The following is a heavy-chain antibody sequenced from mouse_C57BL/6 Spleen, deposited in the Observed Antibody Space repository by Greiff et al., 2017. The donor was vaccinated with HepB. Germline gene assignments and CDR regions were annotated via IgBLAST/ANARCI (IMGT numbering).Heavy chain of an antibody. J-gene: IGHJ2*01. V-gene: IGHV1-15*01. Sequence: QVQLQQPGAELVKPGASVKLSCKASGYTFTSYWMHWVKQTPVHGLEWIGAIDPETGGTAYNQKFKGKAILTADKSSSTAYMELRSLTSEDSAVYYCTSDDLYFDYWGQGTTLTVSS. D-gene: IGHD2-3*01. CDR1: GYTFTSYW. CDR2: IDPETGGT. CDR3: TSDDLYFDY.